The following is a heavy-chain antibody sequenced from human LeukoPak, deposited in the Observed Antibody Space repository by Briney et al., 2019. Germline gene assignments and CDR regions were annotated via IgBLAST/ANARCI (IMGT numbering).Heavy chain of an antibody. CDR3: ARDDYYDSSGYYPCAFDI. J-gene: IGHJ3*02. CDR2: ISYDGSNK. D-gene: IGHD3-22*01. V-gene: IGHV3-30*04. CDR1: GFTFRIYA. Sequence: PGGSLRLSCAASGFTFRIYAMSWVRQAPGKGLEWVAVISYDGSNKYYADSVKGRFTISRDNSKNTLYLQMNSLRAEDTAVYYCARDDYYDSSGYYPCAFDIWGQGTMVTVSS.